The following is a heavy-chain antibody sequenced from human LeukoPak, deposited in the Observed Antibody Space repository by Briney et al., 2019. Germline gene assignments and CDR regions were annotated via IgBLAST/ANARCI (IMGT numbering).Heavy chain of an antibody. V-gene: IGHV3-66*01. J-gene: IGHJ4*02. CDR2: IYSGGST. Sequence: HPGGSLRLSCAASGFTVSSNYMSWVRQAPGKGLEWVSVIYSGGSTYYADSVKGRFTISRDNSKNTLYLQMNSLRAEDTAVYYCARLLYGSGSYYGEEFDYWGQGTLVTVSS. D-gene: IGHD3-10*01. CDR1: GFTVSSNY. CDR3: ARLLYGSGSYYGEEFDY.